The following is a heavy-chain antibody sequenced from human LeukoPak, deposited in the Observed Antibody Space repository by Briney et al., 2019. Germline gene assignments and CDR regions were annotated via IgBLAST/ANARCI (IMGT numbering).Heavy chain of an antibody. V-gene: IGHV3-7*05. Sequence: GGSLRLSCEGTGFSFDNSWMNWVRQAPGKGLEWVANIKSDGSEIYYVDSVKGRFTISRDNAKNSLYLQMNSLRVDDTAVYYCARTGFCDIWGQGTMVTVSS. CDR1: GFSFDNSW. CDR2: IKSDGSEI. D-gene: IGHD3-9*01. J-gene: IGHJ3*02. CDR3: ARTGFCDI.